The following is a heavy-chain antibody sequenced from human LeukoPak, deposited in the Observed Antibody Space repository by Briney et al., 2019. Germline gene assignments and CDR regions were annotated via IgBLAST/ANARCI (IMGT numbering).Heavy chain of an antibody. Sequence: AASVKVSCKASGGTFSGYAISWVRPAPGQGLEWMGWISAYNGNTNYAQKLQGRVTVTTDTSTSTAYMELRSLRSDDTAVYYCARDHSIAVAGYFQHWGQGTLVTVSS. CDR3: ARDHSIAVAGYFQH. CDR1: GGTFSGYA. V-gene: IGHV1-18*01. CDR2: ISAYNGNT. D-gene: IGHD6-19*01. J-gene: IGHJ1*01.